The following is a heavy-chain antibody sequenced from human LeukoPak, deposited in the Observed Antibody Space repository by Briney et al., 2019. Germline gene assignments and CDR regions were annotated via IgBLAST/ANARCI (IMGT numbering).Heavy chain of an antibody. D-gene: IGHD5-18*01. J-gene: IGHJ5*02. CDR3: AREGYSYGRNWFDP. Sequence: ASVKVSCKASGYTFTGYYMHWVRQAPGQGLEWMGWINPNSGGTNYAQKFQGRVTITRDTSASTAYMELSSLRSEDTAVYYCAREGYSYGRNWFDPWGQGTLVTVSS. V-gene: IGHV1-2*02. CDR1: GYTFTGYY. CDR2: INPNSGGT.